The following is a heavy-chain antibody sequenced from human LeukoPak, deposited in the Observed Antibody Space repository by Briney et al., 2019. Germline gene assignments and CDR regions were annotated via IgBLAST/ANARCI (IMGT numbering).Heavy chain of an antibody. J-gene: IGHJ5*02. Sequence: ASVKVSCKVSGYTLTELSMHWVRQAPGKGLEWMGCFDPEDGETIYAQKFQGRVTMTEDTSTDTAYMELSSLRSEDTAVYYCATRYSYGQTRWFDPWGQGTLVTVSS. CDR3: ATRYSYGQTRWFDP. V-gene: IGHV1-24*01. CDR1: GYTLTELS. CDR2: FDPEDGET. D-gene: IGHD5-18*01.